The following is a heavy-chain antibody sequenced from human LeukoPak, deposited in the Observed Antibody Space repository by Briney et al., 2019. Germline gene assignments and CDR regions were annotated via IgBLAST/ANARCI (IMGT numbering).Heavy chain of an antibody. CDR2: INHSGST. CDR1: GGSFSGYY. CDR3: ARGLLTGTTINWFDP. J-gene: IGHJ5*02. Sequence: PSETLSLTCAVYGGSFSGYYWSWIRQPPGKGLEWIGEINHSGSTNYNPSLKSRVTISVDTSKNQLSLKLSSVTAADTAVYYCARGLLTGTTINWFDPWGQGTLVTVSS. D-gene: IGHD1-7*01. V-gene: IGHV4-34*01.